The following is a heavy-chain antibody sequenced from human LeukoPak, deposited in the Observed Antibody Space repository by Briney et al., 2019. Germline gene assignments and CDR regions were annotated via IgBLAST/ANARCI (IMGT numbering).Heavy chain of an antibody. CDR2: ISGSGGST. J-gene: IGHJ4*02. CDR1: GFTFSSYA. D-gene: IGHD3-16*02. CDR3: ARDLPYYDYVWGSYRYTDYFDY. V-gene: IGHV3-23*01. Sequence: PGGSLRLSCAASGFTFSSYAMSWVRQAPGKGLEWVSAISGSGGSTYYADSVKGRFTISRDNSKNTLYLQMNSLRAEDTAVYYCARDLPYYDYVWGSYRYTDYFDYWGQGTLVTVSS.